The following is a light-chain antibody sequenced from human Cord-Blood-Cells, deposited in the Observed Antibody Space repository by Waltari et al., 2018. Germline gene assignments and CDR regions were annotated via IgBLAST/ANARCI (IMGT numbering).Light chain of an antibody. CDR3: QSYDSSLSGYV. J-gene: IGLJ1*01. CDR1: SSNLGAGYV. CDR2: GNS. V-gene: IGLV1-40*01. Sequence: QSVLTQPPSVSGAPGQRVTISCTRSSSNLGAGYVVHWYQQLPGTAPKLLIYGNSNRPSGVPDRFSGSKSGTSASLAITGLQAEDEADYYCQSYDSSLSGYVFGTGTKVTVL.